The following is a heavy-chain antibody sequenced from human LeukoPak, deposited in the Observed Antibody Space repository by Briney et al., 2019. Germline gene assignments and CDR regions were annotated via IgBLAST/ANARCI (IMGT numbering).Heavy chain of an antibody. J-gene: IGHJ4*02. CDR1: GFTFSNYA. Sequence: PGGSLRLSCAASGFTFSNYAMTWVRQAPGKGLEWVSGISDSGGSTYYADSVKGRFTISRDNSKNTLYLQMNSLRAEDTAVYYCAKRMSRGAVAALFDYWGQGTLVTVSS. CDR2: ISDSGGST. CDR3: AKRMSRGAVAALFDY. D-gene: IGHD6-19*01. V-gene: IGHV3-23*01.